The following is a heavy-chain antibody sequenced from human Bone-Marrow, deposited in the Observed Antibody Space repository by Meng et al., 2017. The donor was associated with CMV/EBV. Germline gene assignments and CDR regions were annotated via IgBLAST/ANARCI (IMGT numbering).Heavy chain of an antibody. CDR3: ARGGLYINGPPDAYDL. Sequence: GESLKISCAASGFTFDDYGMSWVRQAPGKGLEWVSYINVYGSSMYYTDSVKGRFTISRDNAKSSLCLQMSSLRVEDTAVYYCARGGLYINGPPDAYDLWGQGTMVTVSS. J-gene: IGHJ3*01. D-gene: IGHD2-8*01. CDR1: GFTFDDYG. CDR2: INVYGSSM. V-gene: IGHV3-48*04.